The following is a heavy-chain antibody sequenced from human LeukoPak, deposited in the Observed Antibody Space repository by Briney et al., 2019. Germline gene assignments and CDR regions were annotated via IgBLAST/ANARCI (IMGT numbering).Heavy chain of an antibody. CDR1: GYTFTGYY. CDR2: INPNSGGT. CDR3: ARDRAQGYSSSWYKRP. J-gene: IGHJ5*02. V-gene: IGHV1-2*02. D-gene: IGHD6-13*01. Sequence: EASVKVSCKASGYTFTGYYMHWVRQAPGQGLEWMGCINPNSGGTNYAQKFQGRVTMTRDTSLSTAYMELSRLRSDDTAVYYCARDRAQGYSSSWYKRPWGQGTLVTVSS.